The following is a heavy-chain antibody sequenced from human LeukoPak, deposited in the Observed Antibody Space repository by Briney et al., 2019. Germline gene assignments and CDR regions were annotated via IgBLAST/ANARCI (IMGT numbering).Heavy chain of an antibody. J-gene: IGHJ4*02. Sequence: SSETLSLTCTVSGGSISSSSYYWGWIRQPPGKGLEWIGSIYYSGSTYYNPSLKSRVTISVDTSKNQFSLKLSSVTAADTAVYYCARASPWFGELPFDYWGQGTLVTGSS. CDR2: IYYSGST. CDR3: ARASPWFGELPFDY. D-gene: IGHD3-10*01. CDR1: GGSISSSSYY. V-gene: IGHV4-39*01.